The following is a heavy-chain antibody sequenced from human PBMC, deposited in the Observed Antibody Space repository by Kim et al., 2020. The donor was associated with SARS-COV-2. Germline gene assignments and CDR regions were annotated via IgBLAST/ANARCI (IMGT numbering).Heavy chain of an antibody. CDR3: ARQTRAVAGRFSD. V-gene: IGHV4-39*01. CDR2: IYYSGST. J-gene: IGHJ4*02. CDR1: GGSISSSSYY. Sequence: SETLSLTCTVSGGSISSSSYYWGWIRQPPGKGLEWIGSIYYSGSTYYNPSLKSRVTISVDTSKNQFSLKLSSVTAADTAGYYCARQTRAVAGRFSDWGQGTLVTGSS. D-gene: IGHD6-19*01.